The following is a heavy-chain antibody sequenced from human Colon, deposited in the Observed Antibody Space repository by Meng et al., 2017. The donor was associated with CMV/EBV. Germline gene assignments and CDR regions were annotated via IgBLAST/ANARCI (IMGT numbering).Heavy chain of an antibody. CDR1: GDSMTRDTYH. CDR2: INPSGST. CDR3: ARGLRISMFREGTKIWFDP. V-gene: IGHV4-61*02. D-gene: IGHD3-10*02. Sequence: QVRLQESGPGLVKPSQTLTLRCSVSGDSMTRDTYHWSWIRHPAGKELEWIGRINPSGSTDYNPSLRSRVTISVDASKNEFLLRLTSVTAADTAVYYCARGLRISMFREGTKIWFDPWGQGTLVTVSS. J-gene: IGHJ5*02.